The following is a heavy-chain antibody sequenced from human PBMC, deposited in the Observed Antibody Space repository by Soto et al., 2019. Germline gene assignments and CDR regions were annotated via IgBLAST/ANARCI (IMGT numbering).Heavy chain of an antibody. D-gene: IGHD5-18*01. CDR1: SGSISSYY. CDR2: VYYSGST. Sequence: PSETLSLTCSVSSGSISSYYWSWIRQPPGKGLEWIGYVYYSGSTNYNPSLKSRVTISIDTSKNQFSLKLSSVTAADTAVYYCARGGAYSYGNPRWFDPWGQGTLVTVSS. J-gene: IGHJ5*02. V-gene: IGHV4-59*12. CDR3: ARGGAYSYGNPRWFDP.